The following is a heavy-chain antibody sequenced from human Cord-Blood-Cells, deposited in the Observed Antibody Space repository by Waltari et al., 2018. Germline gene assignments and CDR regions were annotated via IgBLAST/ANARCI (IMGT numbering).Heavy chain of an antibody. J-gene: IGHJ4*02. D-gene: IGHD3-16*02. Sequence: QVQLVESGGGVVQPGRSLRLSCAASGFTFSSYDMHWVRQAPGKGLEWVAVISYDGSNKYYADSVKGRFTISRDNSKNTLYLQMNSLRAEDTAVYYCARSIVSLAFDYWGQGTLVTVSS. CDR3: ARSIVSLAFDY. CDR1: GFTFSSYD. V-gene: IGHV3-30-3*01. CDR2: ISYDGSNK.